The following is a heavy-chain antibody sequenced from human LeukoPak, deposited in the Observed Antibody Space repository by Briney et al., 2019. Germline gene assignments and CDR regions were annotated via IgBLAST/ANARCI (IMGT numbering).Heavy chain of an antibody. CDR3: AGGGSGYHPIDY. D-gene: IGHD3-22*01. V-gene: IGHV4-34*01. CDR1: GGSFSGYY. J-gene: IGHJ4*02. Sequence: SETLSLTCAVYGGSFSGYYWSWIRQPPGKGLEWIGEINHSGSTNYNPSLKSRVTISVDTSKNQFSLKLSSVTAADTAVYYCAGGGSGYHPIDYWGQGTLVTVSS. CDR2: INHSGST.